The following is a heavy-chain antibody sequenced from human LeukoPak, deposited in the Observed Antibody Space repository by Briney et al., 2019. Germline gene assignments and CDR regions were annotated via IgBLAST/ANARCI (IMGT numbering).Heavy chain of an antibody. J-gene: IGHJ4*02. CDR2: IYYSGGT. D-gene: IGHD6-13*01. Sequence: SETLSLTCTVSGGSISSYYWSWIRQPPGKGLEWIGYIYYSGGTNYNPSLKSRVTISVDTSKNQFSQKLSSVTAADTAVYYCARDRAGTGFDYWGQGTLVTVSS. CDR3: ARDRAGTGFDY. CDR1: GGSISSYY. V-gene: IGHV4-59*01.